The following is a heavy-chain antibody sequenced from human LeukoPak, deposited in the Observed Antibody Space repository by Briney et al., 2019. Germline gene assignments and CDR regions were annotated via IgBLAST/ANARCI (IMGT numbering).Heavy chain of an antibody. J-gene: IGHJ1*01. CDR1: GFSFKTYA. CDR2: FSNSGGST. V-gene: IGHV3-23*01. D-gene: IGHD2-15*01. Sequence: GGSLRLSWEASGFSFKTYAMSWVRQAPGKGLEWVREFSNSGGSTYYADSVKGRFTISRDKSKNTLSLQMNSLRAEDTAVYYCAQQVGYCSSGSCYFTYWGQGTLVTVSS. CDR3: AQQVGYCSSGSCYFTY.